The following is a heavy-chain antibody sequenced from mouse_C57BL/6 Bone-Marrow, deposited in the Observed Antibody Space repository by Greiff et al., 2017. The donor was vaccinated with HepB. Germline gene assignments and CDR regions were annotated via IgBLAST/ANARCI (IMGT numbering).Heavy chain of an antibody. Sequence: VQLQQSGPELVKPGASVKISCKASGYTFTDYYMNWVKQSHGKSLEWIGDINPNNGGTSYNQKFKGKATLTVDKSSSTAYMELLSLTSEDSAVYYCARNGYYAYYFDYWGQGTTLTVSS. J-gene: IGHJ2*01. CDR1: GYTFTDYY. CDR2: INPNNGGT. V-gene: IGHV1-26*01. D-gene: IGHD2-3*01. CDR3: ARNGYYAYYFDY.